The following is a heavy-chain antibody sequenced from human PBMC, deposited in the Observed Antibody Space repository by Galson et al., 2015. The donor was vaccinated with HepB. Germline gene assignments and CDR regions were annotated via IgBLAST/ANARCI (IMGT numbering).Heavy chain of an antibody. V-gene: IGHV1-18*01. CDR2: ISAYNGNT. CDR3: ARERGSDFDWNNWLDP. CDR1: GYTFTSYG. Sequence: SVKVSCKASGYTFTSYGITWVRQAPGQGLEWMGWISAYNGNTNYAQKLQGRVTMTTDTSTSTAYMELGSLRSDDTAVYYCARERGSDFDWNNWLDPWGQGTLVTVSS. J-gene: IGHJ5*02. D-gene: IGHD3-9*01.